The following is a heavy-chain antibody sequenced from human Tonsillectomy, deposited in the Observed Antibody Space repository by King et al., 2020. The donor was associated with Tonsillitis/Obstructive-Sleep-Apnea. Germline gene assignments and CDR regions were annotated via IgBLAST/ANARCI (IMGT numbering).Heavy chain of an antibody. J-gene: IGHJ3*02. CDR3: ARVVVVVAATLAAFDI. Sequence: PLQESGPGLVKPSETLSLTCTVSGASVSSGNYFWRWIRQPPGKGLEWIGYIHHSGSSNYNPSLKSRVIISLDSSKNQFSLKVSSVTAADTAVYYCARVVVVVAATLAAFDIWGQGTMVTVSS. D-gene: IGHD2-15*01. CDR2: IHHSGSS. V-gene: IGHV4-61*01. CDR1: GASVSSGNYF.